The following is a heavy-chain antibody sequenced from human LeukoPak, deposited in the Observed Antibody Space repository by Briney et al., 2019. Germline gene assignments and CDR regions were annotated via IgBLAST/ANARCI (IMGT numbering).Heavy chain of an antibody. Sequence: SQTLSLTCAISGDNVSSDSASWHWIRQSPSRGLEWLGRTYFTSKWTGDQAVSVRGRITIKPDTSKNQFSLKLSSVTAADTAVYYCARVMTTATTWAFDVWGQGTMVTVFS. D-gene: IGHD4-17*01. CDR2: TYFTSKWTG. V-gene: IGHV6-1*01. J-gene: IGHJ3*01. CDR3: ARVMTTATTWAFDV. CDR1: GDNVSSDSAS.